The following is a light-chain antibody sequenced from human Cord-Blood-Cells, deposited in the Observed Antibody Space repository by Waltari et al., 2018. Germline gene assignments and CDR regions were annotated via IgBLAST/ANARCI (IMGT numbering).Light chain of an antibody. V-gene: IGKV3-15*01. CDR2: GAS. CDR1: QSVSSN. J-gene: IGKJ4*01. CDR3: QQYNNWPPLT. Sequence: EIVMTQSPATLSVSPGERATVSCRASQSVSSNLAWYQQKPGQAPRLLIYGASTRATGIPARFSGSWSGTEFTLTISSLQSEDFAVYYCQQYNNWPPLTFGGGTKVEIK.